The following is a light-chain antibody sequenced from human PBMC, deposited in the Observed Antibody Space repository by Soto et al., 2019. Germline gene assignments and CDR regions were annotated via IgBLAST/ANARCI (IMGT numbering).Light chain of an antibody. CDR2: DVS. J-gene: IGLJ1*01. CDR1: STDVGGYNY. V-gene: IGLV2-14*01. CDR3: NSYSCSTTLYL. Sequence: QSVLTQPASVSGSPGQSITISCTGTSTDVGGYNYVSWYQQHPGKAPKLMISDVSNRPSGVSIRFSGSKSGNTASLTISGLQAEDESDYSCNSYSCSTTLYLSGTGT.